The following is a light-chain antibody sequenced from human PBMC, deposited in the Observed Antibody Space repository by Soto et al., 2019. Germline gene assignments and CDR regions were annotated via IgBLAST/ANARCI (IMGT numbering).Light chain of an antibody. V-gene: IGLV2-14*01. CDR2: DVS. CDR1: SSDVGGYNY. J-gene: IGLJ2*01. Sequence: QAVVTQPASVSGSPGQSITISCTGTSSDVGGYNYVSWYQQHPGKAPKLMIYDVSNRPSGVSNRFSCSKSGNTASLTISCLQADDDADYYCSSYTSSSTLVVFGGGTKVTVL. CDR3: SSYTSSSTLVV.